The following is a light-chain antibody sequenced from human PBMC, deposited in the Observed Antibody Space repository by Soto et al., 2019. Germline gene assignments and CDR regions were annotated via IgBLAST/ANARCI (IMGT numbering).Light chain of an antibody. V-gene: IGLV2-14*01. CDR1: SSDVGGYNY. J-gene: IGLJ2*01. CDR3: SSYTTDSTPVV. Sequence: QSVLTQPASVSGSPGQSITISCTGTSSDVGGYNYVSWYQQHPGKAPKLMIYDVSIRPSGVSNRFSGSKSGNTASLTISGLQAEDEADYYCSSYTTDSTPVVIGGGTKLTVL. CDR2: DVS.